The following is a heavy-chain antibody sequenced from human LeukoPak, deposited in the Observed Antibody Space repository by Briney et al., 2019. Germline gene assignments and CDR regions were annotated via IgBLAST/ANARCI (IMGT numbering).Heavy chain of an antibody. CDR3: AKRKDILTGANYNYYMDV. CDR2: IYTSGST. D-gene: IGHD3-9*01. CDR1: GGSISNFY. Sequence: SGTLCLTCTVSGGSISNFYWSWIRQPPGKGLEWIGYIYTSGSTNYNPSLKSRVTISVDTSKNQFSLRLSSGTAADTAVYYCAKRKDILTGANYNYYMDVWGKGTTVTVSS. J-gene: IGHJ6*03. V-gene: IGHV4-4*09.